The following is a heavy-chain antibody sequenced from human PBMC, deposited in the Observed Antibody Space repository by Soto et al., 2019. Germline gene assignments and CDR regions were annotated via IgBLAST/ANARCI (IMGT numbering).Heavy chain of an antibody. Sequence: SETLSLTCSASGADINTYSWTWIRQPAGKGLEWIGRIYTSASINYNPSLKGRVTLSVDTSTNQVSLRLASVTAADTAIYYCARDREAGYNFYYGMDVWGQGTTVTVSS. CDR1: GADINTYS. CDR3: ARDREAGYNFYYGMDV. CDR2: IYTSASI. V-gene: IGHV4-4*07. D-gene: IGHD6-19*01. J-gene: IGHJ6*02.